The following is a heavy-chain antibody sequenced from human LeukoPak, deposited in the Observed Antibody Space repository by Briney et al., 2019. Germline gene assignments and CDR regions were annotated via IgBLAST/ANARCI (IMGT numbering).Heavy chain of an antibody. Sequence: PSETLSLTCTASGGSISSHYWSWIRQPAGKRQGGIGYIYYTGSTNYNPSLKIRVTISVDTDKNQFSLKLSSLTAADTAVYYCARERDPPGFDWFWGLAPWGQGTLVTVSS. CDR3: ARERDPPGFDWFWGLAP. D-gene: IGHD3-9*01. CDR2: IYYTGST. CDR1: GGSISSHY. J-gene: IGHJ5*02. V-gene: IGHV4-59*11.